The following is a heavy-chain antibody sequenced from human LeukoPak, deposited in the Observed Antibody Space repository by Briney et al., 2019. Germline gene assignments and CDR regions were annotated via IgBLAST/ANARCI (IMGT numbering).Heavy chain of an antibody. Sequence: GGSLRLSCAASGLTFSSYGMHWVRQAPGKGLEWVAVISYDGSNKYYADSVKGRFTISRDNSKNTLYLQMNSLRAEDTAVYYCAKCGSYAYYFDYWGQGTLVTVSS. J-gene: IGHJ4*02. CDR2: ISYDGSNK. D-gene: IGHD1-26*01. V-gene: IGHV3-30*18. CDR3: AKCGSYAYYFDY. CDR1: GLTFSSYG.